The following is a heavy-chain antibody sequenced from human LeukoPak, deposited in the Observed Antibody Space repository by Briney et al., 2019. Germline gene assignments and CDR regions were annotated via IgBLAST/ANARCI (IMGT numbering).Heavy chain of an antibody. CDR3: ARSITLDY. J-gene: IGHJ4*02. Sequence: SVKVSCKASGFTFSSSVMQWVRQARGQRLEWIGWIVVGSGNTNYAQKFQERVTITRDMSTSTAYMELSSLRSDDTAIYYCARSITLDYWGQGTLVTVSS. V-gene: IGHV1-58*02. CDR1: GFTFSSSV. D-gene: IGHD3-16*01. CDR2: IVVGSGNT.